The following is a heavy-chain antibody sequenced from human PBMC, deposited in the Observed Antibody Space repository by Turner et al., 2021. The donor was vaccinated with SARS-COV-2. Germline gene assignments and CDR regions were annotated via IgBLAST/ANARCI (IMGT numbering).Heavy chain of an antibody. J-gene: IGHJ4*02. CDR2: FVPEDGET. CDR1: GYTLIELS. Sequence: QVQLVQSAAAVKKPGASAKVSCKVSGYTLIELSMHWVRQAPGKGLELMGGFVPEDGETIYAQKFQGRVTMTEDTSTDTAYMELSSLRSEDTAMYYCATGYAYCGGDCSIYYWGQGTLVTVSS. CDR3: ATGYAYCGGDCSIYY. V-gene: IGHV1-24*01. D-gene: IGHD2-21*02.